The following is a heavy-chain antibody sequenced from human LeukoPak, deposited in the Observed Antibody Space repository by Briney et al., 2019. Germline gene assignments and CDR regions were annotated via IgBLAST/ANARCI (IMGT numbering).Heavy chain of an antibody. D-gene: IGHD1-26*01. Sequence: ASVKVSCKVSGYTLTELSMHWVRQAPGKGLEWMGGFDPEDGETIYAQKFQGRVTMTTDTSTSTAFLEVRSLRSDDTAVYYCARVHTRRGSYDYYYFYYMDVWGKGTPVTISS. V-gene: IGHV1-24*01. J-gene: IGHJ6*03. CDR2: FDPEDGET. CDR1: GYTLTELS. CDR3: ARVHTRRGSYDYYYFYYMDV.